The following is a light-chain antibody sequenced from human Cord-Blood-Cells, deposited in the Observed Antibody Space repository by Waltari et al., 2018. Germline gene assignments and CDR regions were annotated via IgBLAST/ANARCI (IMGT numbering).Light chain of an antibody. J-gene: IGKJ5*01. CDR1: QGISSW. CDR3: QQANRFPLT. V-gene: IGKV1-12*01. CDR2: AAS. Sequence: DIQMTQSPSSVSASVGDRVTITCRASQGISSWLAWYPQKPGRAPKLLIYAASSLPSGVPSSFSGRGSVTEVTLTISSLQPEEFATYDSQQANRFPLTFGPVTRLEIK.